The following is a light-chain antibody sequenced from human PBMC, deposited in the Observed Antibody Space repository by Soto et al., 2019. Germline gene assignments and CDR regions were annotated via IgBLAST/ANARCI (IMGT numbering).Light chain of an antibody. CDR1: QSVSSNY. CDR2: GAS. CDR3: QQYGSSRT. Sequence: VLTQSPGTLSLSPGERATLSCRASQSVSSNYLAWYQQKPGQAPRILFYGASSRATGIPDRFSGSGSGTDFTLTISRLEPEDFAVYYCQQYGSSRTFGQGPKVE. J-gene: IGKJ1*01. V-gene: IGKV3-20*01.